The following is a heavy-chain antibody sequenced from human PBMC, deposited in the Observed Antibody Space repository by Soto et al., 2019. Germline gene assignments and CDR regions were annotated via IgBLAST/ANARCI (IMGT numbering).Heavy chain of an antibody. D-gene: IGHD6-13*01. J-gene: IGHJ2*01. CDR2: IIPIFGTA. Sequence: QVQLVQSGAEVKKPGSSVKVFCKASGGTFSSYAISWVRQAPGQGLEWMGGIIPIFGTANYAQKFQGRVTITADEYTSTAYMELSSLRSEDTAVYYCARSGIAAAGTVSWYFDLWGRGTLVTVSS. CDR1: GGTFSSYA. V-gene: IGHV1-69*12. CDR3: ARSGIAAAGTVSWYFDL.